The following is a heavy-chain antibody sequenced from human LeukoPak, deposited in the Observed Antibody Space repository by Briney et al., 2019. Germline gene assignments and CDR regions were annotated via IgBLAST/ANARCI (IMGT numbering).Heavy chain of an antibody. CDR3: ARRPVSTRAFDI. Sequence: SGTLSLTCSVSGGSIESYYWSWIRQPPGKGLEFIGYIAASGTTKHNPSLKSRVTLSMDTSKNQFSLRLSTVTAADTAVYYCARRPVSTRAFDIWGQGTMVTVSS. CDR2: IAASGTT. J-gene: IGHJ3*02. CDR1: GGSIESYY. V-gene: IGHV4-4*08.